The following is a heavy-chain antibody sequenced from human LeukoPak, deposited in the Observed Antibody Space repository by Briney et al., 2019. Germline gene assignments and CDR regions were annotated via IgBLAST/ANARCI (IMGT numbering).Heavy chain of an antibody. CDR1: GYTFTSYA. V-gene: IGHV1-18*01. J-gene: IGHJ5*02. CDR2: ISAYNGNT. CDR3: ARDRSCCSSTSCYSGMAWFDP. Sequence: ASVKVSCKASGYTFTSYAMNWVRQAPGQGLEWMGWISAYNGNTNYAQKLQGRVTMTTDTSTSTAYMELRSLRSDDTAVYYCARDRSCCSSTSCYSGMAWFDPWGQGTLVTVSS. D-gene: IGHD2-2*02.